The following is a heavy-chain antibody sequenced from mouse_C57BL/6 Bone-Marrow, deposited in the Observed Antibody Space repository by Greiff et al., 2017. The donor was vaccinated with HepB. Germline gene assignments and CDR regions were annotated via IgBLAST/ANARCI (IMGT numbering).Heavy chain of an antibody. CDR1: GYSITNGNHW. Sequence: EVQLQESGPALVKPSQTVSLTCTVTGYSITNGNHWWNWLRQVSGSKLVWIGYISSSGSTDSNPSLKSRISITSDTSKNQLFLQLSSVTTEDRATYYCARGGPYYAMDYWGQGTSVTVSS. V-gene: IGHV3-4*01. CDR3: ARGGPYYAMDY. J-gene: IGHJ4*01. CDR2: ISSSGST.